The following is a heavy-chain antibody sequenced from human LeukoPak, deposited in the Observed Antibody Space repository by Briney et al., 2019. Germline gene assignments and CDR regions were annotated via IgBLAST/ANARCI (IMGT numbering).Heavy chain of an antibody. CDR2: IYYSGST. CDR3: ARGIVGATTSFDY. Sequence: SETLSLTCAVYGGSFSGYYWSWIRQPPGKGLEWIGYIYYSGSTYYNPSLKSRVTISVDTSKNQFSLKLSSVTAADTAVYYCARGIVGATTSFDYWGQGTLVTVSS. J-gene: IGHJ4*02. D-gene: IGHD1-26*01. CDR1: GGSFSGYY. V-gene: IGHV4-34*09.